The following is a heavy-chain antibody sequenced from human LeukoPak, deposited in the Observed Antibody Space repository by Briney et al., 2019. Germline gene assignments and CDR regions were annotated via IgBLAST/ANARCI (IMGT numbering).Heavy chain of an antibody. D-gene: IGHD3-9*01. J-gene: IGHJ4*02. CDR2: ISGSGGNT. CDR3: ARVYYDILTGYSDY. V-gene: IGHV3-23*01. CDR1: GFTFSSYG. Sequence: GGSLRLSCAASGFTFSSYGMSWVRQAPGKGLEWVSAISGSGGNTYYADSVKGRFTISRDNSKNTLYLQMNSLRAEDTAIYYCARVYYDILTGYSDYWGQGTLVTVSS.